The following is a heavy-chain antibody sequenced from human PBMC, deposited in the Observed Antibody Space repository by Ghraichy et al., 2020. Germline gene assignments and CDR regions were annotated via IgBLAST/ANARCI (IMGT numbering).Heavy chain of an antibody. Sequence: GGSLRLSCAASGFTFSSYGMHWVRQAPGKGLEWVAVISYDGSNKYYADSVKGRFTISRDNSKNTLYLQMNSLRAEDTAVYYCAKAPARYYDSSGYDAFDIWGQGTMVTVSS. D-gene: IGHD3-22*01. J-gene: IGHJ3*02. CDR3: AKAPARYYDSSGYDAFDI. CDR1: GFTFSSYG. CDR2: ISYDGSNK. V-gene: IGHV3-30*18.